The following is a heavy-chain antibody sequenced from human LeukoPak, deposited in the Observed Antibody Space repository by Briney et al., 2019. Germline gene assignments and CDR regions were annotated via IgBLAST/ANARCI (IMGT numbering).Heavy chain of an antibody. CDR1: GFTFSSYG. J-gene: IGHJ6*02. CDR3: AKPHYGAYYYYGMDV. CDR2: ISYDGSNK. D-gene: IGHD3-10*01. V-gene: IGHV3-30*18. Sequence: PGGSLRLSCAASGFTFSSYGMHWVRQAPGKGLEWVAVISYDGSNKYYADSVKGRFTISRDNSKNTLYLQMNSLRAEDTAVYYCAKPHYGAYYYYGMDVWGQGTTVTVSS.